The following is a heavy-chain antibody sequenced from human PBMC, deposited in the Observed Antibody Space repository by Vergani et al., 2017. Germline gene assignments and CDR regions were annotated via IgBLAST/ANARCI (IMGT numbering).Heavy chain of an antibody. D-gene: IGHD6-13*01. J-gene: IGHJ3*02. V-gene: IGHV3-23*01. Sequence: EVQLLESGGGLVQPGGSLRLSCAASGFTFSSYAMSWVRQATGKGLEWVSAISGSGGSTYYADSVKGRFTISRDNSKNTLYLQMNSLRAEDTAVYYCAKVTRRSSWNDRDAFDIWGQGTMVTVSS. CDR3: AKVTRRSSWNDRDAFDI. CDR1: GFTFSSYA. CDR2: ISGSGGST.